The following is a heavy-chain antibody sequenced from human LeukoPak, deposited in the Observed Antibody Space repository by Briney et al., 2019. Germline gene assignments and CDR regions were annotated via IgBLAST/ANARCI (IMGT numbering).Heavy chain of an antibody. Sequence: GGSLRLSCAASGFTFSSYWMHWVRQAPGKGLVRVSRIKSDGSNTNYAGSVKGRFTISRDNAKDTLYLQMNSLRAEDTAVYYCTRVGDYGGNWAWYFDLWGRGTLVTVSS. D-gene: IGHD4-23*01. V-gene: IGHV3-74*01. CDR1: GFTFSSYW. J-gene: IGHJ2*01. CDR3: TRVGDYGGNWAWYFDL. CDR2: IKSDGSNT.